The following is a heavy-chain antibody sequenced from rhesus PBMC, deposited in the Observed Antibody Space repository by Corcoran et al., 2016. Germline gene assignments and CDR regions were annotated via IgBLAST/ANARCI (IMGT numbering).Heavy chain of an antibody. CDR3: ARGPPVDY. J-gene: IGHJ4*01. CDR1: GCSISRNY. V-gene: IGHV4S11*01. Sequence: QVQLQESGPGLVKPLETLSLTCAVSGCSISRNYWSWIRQPPGKGLEWIGYIYGSGSSTNYNPSLKSRVTLSVDTSKNQFSLKLSSVTAADTAVYYCARGPPVDYWGQGVLVTVSS. CDR2: IYGSGSST.